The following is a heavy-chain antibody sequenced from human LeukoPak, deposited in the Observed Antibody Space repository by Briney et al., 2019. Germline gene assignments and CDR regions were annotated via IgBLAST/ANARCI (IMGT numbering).Heavy chain of an antibody. Sequence: APVKVPCKASGYTFTSYGIRWVRQAPGQGLEWMGWISAYNGNTNYAQKLQGRVTMTTDTSTSTAYMELRSLRSDDTAVYYCAKDRNDYGGTDIWGQGTMVTVSS. CDR3: AKDRNDYGGTDI. D-gene: IGHD4-23*01. J-gene: IGHJ3*02. V-gene: IGHV1-18*01. CDR1: GYTFTSYG. CDR2: ISAYNGNT.